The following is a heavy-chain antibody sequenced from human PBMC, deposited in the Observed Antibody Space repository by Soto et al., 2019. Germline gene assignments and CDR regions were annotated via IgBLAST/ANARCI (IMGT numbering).Heavy chain of an antibody. Sequence: QVQLVQSGAEVKKPGASVKVSCKASGYTFASYAISWMRQAPGQGLEWMGWISAYNGNTNYAQKLQCRVTMTTATSTSTAYMELRRLRSADTAVYYCARDPPPPDYWGQGTLVTVPS. CDR2: ISAYNGNT. V-gene: IGHV1-18*01. CDR1: GYTFASYA. CDR3: ARDPPPPDY. J-gene: IGHJ4*02.